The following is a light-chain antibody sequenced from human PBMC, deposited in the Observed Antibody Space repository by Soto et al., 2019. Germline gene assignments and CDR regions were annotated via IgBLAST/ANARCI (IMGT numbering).Light chain of an antibody. CDR1: QSVSSH. CDR3: QQRSNRSSIT. Sequence: ICLPKSPSPLSLSPGERATLSCRASQSVSSHLSWYQQKTGQAPRLLMYDASTSATSSPARFSGSGSGTDFTITISSLEPEEDAAYYCQQRSNRSSITFGQGTRLEIK. V-gene: IGKV3-11*01. CDR2: DAS. J-gene: IGKJ5*01.